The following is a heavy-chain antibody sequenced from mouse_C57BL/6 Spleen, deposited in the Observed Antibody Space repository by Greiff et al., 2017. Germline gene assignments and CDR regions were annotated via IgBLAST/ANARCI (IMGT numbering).Heavy chain of an antibody. D-gene: IGHD1-1*01. J-gene: IGHJ1*03. Sequence: QVQLQQPGAELVKPGASVKVSCKASGYTFTSYWMHWVKQRPGQGLEWIGRIHPSDSDTNYNQTFKGKATLTVDKSSSTAYMQRSRQTSEDSAVYYGTMEGLDYGSSPFDVWGTGTTVTVSS. CDR3: TMEGLDYGSSPFDV. V-gene: IGHV1-74*01. CDR1: GYTFTSYW. CDR2: IHPSDSDT.